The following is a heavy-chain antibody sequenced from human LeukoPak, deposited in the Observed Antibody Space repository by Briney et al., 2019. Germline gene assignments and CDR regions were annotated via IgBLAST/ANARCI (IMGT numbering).Heavy chain of an antibody. CDR3: ARDPGEWLFEYYFDY. CDR1: GYTFTGYY. Sequence: ASVKVSCKASGYTFTGYYMHWVRQAPGQGLEWMGWINPNSGGTNYAQKFQGRVTMTRDTSISTAYMELSRLRSDDTAVYYCARDPGEWLFEYYFDYWGQGTLVTVSS. V-gene: IGHV1-2*02. J-gene: IGHJ4*02. CDR2: INPNSGGT. D-gene: IGHD3-3*01.